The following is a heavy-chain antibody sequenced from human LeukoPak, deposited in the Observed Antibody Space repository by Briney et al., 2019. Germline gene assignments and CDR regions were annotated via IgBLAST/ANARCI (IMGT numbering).Heavy chain of an antibody. V-gene: IGHV1-2*02. CDR1: GYTFTGYY. CDR2: INPNSGGT. D-gene: IGHD6-19*01. Sequence: VASVKVSCKASGYTFTGYYMHWVRQAPGQGLEWMGWINPNSGGTNYAQKFQGRVTMTRDTSISTAYMELSRLRSDDTAVYYCARVAQNSSGWEFDYWGQGTLVTVSS. J-gene: IGHJ4*02. CDR3: ARVAQNSSGWEFDY.